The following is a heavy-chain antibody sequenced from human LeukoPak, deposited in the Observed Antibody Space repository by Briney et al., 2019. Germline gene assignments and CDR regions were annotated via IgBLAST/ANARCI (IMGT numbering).Heavy chain of an antibody. CDR2: ISAYNGNT. V-gene: IGHV1-18*01. Sequence: ASVRVSCKASGYTFTSYGISWVRQAPGQGLEWMGWISAYNGNTNYAQKLQGRVTMTTDTSTSTAYMELRSLRSDDTAVYYCARGGSSDIAARPVDYWGQGTLVTVSS. CDR3: ARGGSSDIAARPVDY. CDR1: GYTFTSYG. D-gene: IGHD6-6*01. J-gene: IGHJ4*02.